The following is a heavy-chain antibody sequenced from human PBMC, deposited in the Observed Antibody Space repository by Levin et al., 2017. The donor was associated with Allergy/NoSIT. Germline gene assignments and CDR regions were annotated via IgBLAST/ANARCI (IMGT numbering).Heavy chain of an antibody. Sequence: GESLKISCAASGFAFNSHTMNWVCQAPGKGLEWVSSIGSSGVHAFYADSVRGRFIISRDNAKNSLYLEMNSLRVEDTAVYYCASDIPFTSADYWGQGTLVTVSS. J-gene: IGHJ4*02. CDR3: ASDIPFTSADY. D-gene: IGHD2-2*01. CDR2: IGSSGVHA. CDR1: GFAFNSHT. V-gene: IGHV3-21*01.